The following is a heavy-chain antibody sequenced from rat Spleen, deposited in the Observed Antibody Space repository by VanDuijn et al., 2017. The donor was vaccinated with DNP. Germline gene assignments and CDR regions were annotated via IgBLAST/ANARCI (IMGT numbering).Heavy chain of an antibody. CDR2: IQSGGSR. J-gene: IGHJ3*01. V-gene: IGHV2-19*01. CDR1: GFSLTNYH. CDR3: IRDGGGNWFAH. Sequence: QVQLKESGPGLVQPSQTLSLTCTVSGFSLTNYHVYWIRQSPGKGLEWMGRIQSGGSRDYNSALKSRLSISRDTSKNQVFLKMNSLQTDDTGTYYCIRDGGGNWFAHWGQGTLVTVST.